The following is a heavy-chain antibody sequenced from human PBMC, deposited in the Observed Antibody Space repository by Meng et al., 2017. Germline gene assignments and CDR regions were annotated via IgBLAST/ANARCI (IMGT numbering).Heavy chain of an antibody. D-gene: IGHD5-24*01. V-gene: IGHV4-59*01. Sequence: SETLSLTCTVSGGSISSYYWSWIRQPPGKGLEWIGYIYYSGSTNYNPSLKSRVTISVDTSKNQFSLKLSSVTAADTAVYYCARGRRPNWFDPWGQGTLGTVSS. CDR1: GGSISSYY. CDR2: IYYSGST. CDR3: ARGRRPNWFDP. J-gene: IGHJ5*02.